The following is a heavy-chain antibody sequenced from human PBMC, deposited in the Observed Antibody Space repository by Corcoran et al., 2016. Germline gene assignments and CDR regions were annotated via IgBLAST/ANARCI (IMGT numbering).Heavy chain of an antibody. J-gene: IGHJ5*02. CDR3: ATWLSGPQGLNWFDP. V-gene: IGHV4-31*03. D-gene: IGHD6-19*01. CDR2: IYYRGST. Sequence: QVQLQESGPGLVKPSQTLSLTCTVSGGSISSGGYYWSWIRQHPGKGLEWIGYIYYRGSTYYTPSLKSRVTISVDTSKNQFSLKLSSVTAADTAVYYCATWLSGPQGLNWFDPWGQGTLVTVSS. CDR1: GGSISSGGYY.